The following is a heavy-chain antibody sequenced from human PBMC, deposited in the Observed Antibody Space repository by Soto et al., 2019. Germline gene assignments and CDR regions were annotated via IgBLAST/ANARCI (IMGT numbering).Heavy chain of an antibody. Sequence: EVQLVESGGGLVQPGGSLRLSCAASGFTVSSNYMSWVRQAPGKGLEWVSVIYSGGSTYYADSVKGRFTISRHNYKNSLYLQMNSLRAEDTAVYYCARGQTGTTSDAFDIWGEGTMVIFSS. CDR2: IYSGGST. CDR3: ARGQTGTTSDAFDI. V-gene: IGHV3-53*04. D-gene: IGHD1-7*01. CDR1: GFTVSSNY. J-gene: IGHJ3*02.